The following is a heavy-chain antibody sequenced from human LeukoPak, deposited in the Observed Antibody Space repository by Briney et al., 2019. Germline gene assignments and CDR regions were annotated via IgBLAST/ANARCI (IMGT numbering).Heavy chain of an antibody. Sequence: SETLSLTCTVSRGSIMGYFWTWVRQPPGKGLECIGNIRFSGTTSYNPSLESRVTISVDSSKSQIFLNLSPVTTADTAVYYCVRVPLASNSPDLWGRGTLVTVSS. J-gene: IGHJ2*01. CDR1: RGSIMGYF. D-gene: IGHD6-19*01. CDR2: IRFSGTT. V-gene: IGHV4-59*01. CDR3: VRVPLASNSPDL.